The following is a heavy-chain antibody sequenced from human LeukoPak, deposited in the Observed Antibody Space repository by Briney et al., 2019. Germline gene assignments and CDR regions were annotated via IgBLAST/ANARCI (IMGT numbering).Heavy chain of an antibody. CDR3: ARPIYGAAARDYYYYMDV. J-gene: IGHJ6*03. Sequence: KASETLSLTCAVYGGSFSGYYWSWIRQAPGKGLEWIGEINHSGSTNYNPSLKSRVTISVDTSKNQFSLKLSSVTAADTAVYYCARPIYGAAARDYYYYMDVWGKGTTVTVSS. V-gene: IGHV4-34*01. CDR2: INHSGST. D-gene: IGHD6-13*01. CDR1: GGSFSGYY.